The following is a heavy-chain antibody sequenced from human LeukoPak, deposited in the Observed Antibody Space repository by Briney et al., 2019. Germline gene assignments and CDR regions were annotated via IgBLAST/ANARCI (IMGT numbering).Heavy chain of an antibody. CDR1: GYTFTSYG. D-gene: IGHD5-18*01. V-gene: IGHV1-2*02. CDR2: INANSGGT. CDR3: ARIGGRGYTYGTFDY. Sequence: ASVKVSCKASGYTFTSYGISWVRQAPGQGLEWMGWINANSGGTNYAQKFQGRVTMTRDTSISTAYMELSRLTSDDMAVYYCARIGGRGYTYGTFDYWGQGTLVTVSS. J-gene: IGHJ4*02.